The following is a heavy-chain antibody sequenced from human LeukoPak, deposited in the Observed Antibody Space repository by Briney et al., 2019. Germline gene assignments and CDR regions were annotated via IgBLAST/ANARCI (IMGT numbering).Heavy chain of an antibody. CDR2: INHSGHT. V-gene: IGHV4-34*01. CDR1: GGSFSGYF. J-gene: IGHJ3*01. Sequence: PSETLSLTCAVHGGSFSGYFWSWIRQPPGKGLEYIGEINHSGHTTYNPSLKSRVTISVDTSKNQFSLNMISVTAADTAVCYCARHESDSSSAAFDSWGQGTMVIVST. CDR3: ARHESDSSSAAFDS. D-gene: IGHD6-6*01.